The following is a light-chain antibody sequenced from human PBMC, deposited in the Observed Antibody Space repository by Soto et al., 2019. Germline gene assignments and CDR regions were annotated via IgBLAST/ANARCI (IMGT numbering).Light chain of an antibody. V-gene: IGLV2-8*01. J-gene: IGLJ1*01. Sequence: QSVLTQPPSASGSPGQSVTISCTGTKNDIGVYDFVSWYQHHPGKAPRLIIYEVVQRPSGVPDRFSGSKSGNTASLTVSGLQAEDEADYYCSSHAGSNNYVFGTGTKV. CDR3: SSHAGSNNYV. CDR1: KNDIGVYDF. CDR2: EVV.